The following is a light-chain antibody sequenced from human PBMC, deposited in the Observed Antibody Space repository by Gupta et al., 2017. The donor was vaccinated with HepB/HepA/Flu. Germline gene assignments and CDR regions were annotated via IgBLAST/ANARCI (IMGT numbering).Light chain of an antibody. CDR3: MQYTRWPHT. CDR2: KVS. CDR1: QSLVQTDGNTY. Sequence: DVVLTQSPHPLPVTLGKPASISCSSSQSLVQTDGNTYFNWYHQGPGQSPRRLIYKVSNRDSGVPDRISGSGSGTDFSLKISRVEAEDIGVYYCMQYTRWPHTFGQGTKLEIK. J-gene: IGKJ2*01. V-gene: IGKV2-30*02.